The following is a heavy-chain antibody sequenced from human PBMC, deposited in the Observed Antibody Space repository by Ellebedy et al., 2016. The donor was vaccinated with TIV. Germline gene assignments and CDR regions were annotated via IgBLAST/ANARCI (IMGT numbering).Heavy chain of an antibody. CDR3: ARGWSIAAAGWRPRSVMDV. CDR2: ISYDGSNK. CDR1: GFTFSSYG. J-gene: IGHJ6*03. D-gene: IGHD6-13*01. Sequence: GESLKISXAASGFTFSSYGMHWVRQAPGKGLEWVAVISYDGSNKYYADSVKGRFTISRDNSKNTLYLQMNSLRAEDTAVYYCARGWSIAAAGWRPRSVMDVWGKGTTVTVSS. V-gene: IGHV3-30*03.